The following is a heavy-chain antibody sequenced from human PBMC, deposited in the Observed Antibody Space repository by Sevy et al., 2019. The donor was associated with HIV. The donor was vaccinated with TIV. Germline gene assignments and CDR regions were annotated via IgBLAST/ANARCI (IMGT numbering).Heavy chain of an antibody. Sequence: GGSLRLSCAASGFTFSSYAMSWVRQAPGKGLEWVSAISGSGGSTYYADSVKGWFTISRDNSKNTLYLQMNSLRAEDTAVYYCAKCGGGYCSSTSCRNYYYYMDVWGKGTTVTVSS. CDR2: ISGSGGST. J-gene: IGHJ6*03. CDR1: GFTFSSYA. D-gene: IGHD2-2*01. CDR3: AKCGGGYCSSTSCRNYYYYMDV. V-gene: IGHV3-23*01.